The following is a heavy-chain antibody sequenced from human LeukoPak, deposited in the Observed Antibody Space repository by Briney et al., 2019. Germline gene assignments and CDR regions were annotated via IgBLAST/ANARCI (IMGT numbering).Heavy chain of an antibody. D-gene: IGHD3-10*01. Sequence: SETLSLTCTVSGGSINSSTYYWGWIRQPPGKGLEWIGTISYSGSTYYNPSLKSRVTISVDTSKNQFSLKLSSVTAADTAVYYCARGPAYYYGSGSYYMGLAFDIWGQGTMVTVSS. CDR3: ARGPAYYYGSGSYYMGLAFDI. J-gene: IGHJ3*02. V-gene: IGHV4-39*07. CDR1: GGSINSSTYY. CDR2: ISYSGST.